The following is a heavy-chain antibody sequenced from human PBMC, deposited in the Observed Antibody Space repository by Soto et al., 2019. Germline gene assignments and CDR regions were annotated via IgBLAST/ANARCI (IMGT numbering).Heavy chain of an antibody. J-gene: IGHJ4*02. D-gene: IGHD3-9*01. Sequence: SETLSLTCTVSGGSISSGDYYWSWIRQPPGKGLEWIGYIYYSGSTYYNPSLKSRVTISVDTSKNQFSLNLRSVTAADTAIYYCARHGGTLTGSPIDYWGQGTLVTVSS. CDR3: ARHGGTLTGSPIDY. CDR2: IYYSGST. V-gene: IGHV4-30-4*01. CDR1: GGSISSGDYY.